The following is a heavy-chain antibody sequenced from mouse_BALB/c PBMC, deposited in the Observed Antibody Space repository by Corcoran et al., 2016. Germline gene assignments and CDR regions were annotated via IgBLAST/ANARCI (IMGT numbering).Heavy chain of an antibody. CDR2: INTHSGVP. D-gene: IGHD2-1*01. Sequence: QIQWVQSGPELKKPGETVRISCKASGYTFTTAGMQWVQKMPGKGLKWIGWINTHSGVPKYAEDFKGRFAFSLETSASTAYLQISNLKNEDTATYFCARDGNPYYFDYWGQGTTLTVSS. V-gene: IGHV9-4*02. CDR1: GYTFTTAG. J-gene: IGHJ2*01. CDR3: ARDGNPYYFDY.